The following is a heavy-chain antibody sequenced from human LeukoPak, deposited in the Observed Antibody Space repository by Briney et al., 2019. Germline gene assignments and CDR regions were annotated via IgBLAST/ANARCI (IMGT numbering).Heavy chain of an antibody. V-gene: IGHV1-18*03. CDR1: GYTFTSYY. CDR2: ISANNGNR. Sequence: ASVKVSCKASGYTFTSYYMHWVRQAPGQGLEWMGWISANNGNRNYAQKLQDRVSMTTDTSTSTAYMELSSLRSEDMAVYYCARDAGITVTPWGQGTLVTVSS. D-gene: IGHD4-17*01. J-gene: IGHJ5*02. CDR3: ARDAGITVTP.